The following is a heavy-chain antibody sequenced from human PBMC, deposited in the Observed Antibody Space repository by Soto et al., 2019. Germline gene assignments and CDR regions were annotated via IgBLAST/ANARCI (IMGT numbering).Heavy chain of an antibody. CDR1: GGSFSGYY. V-gene: IGHV4-34*01. D-gene: IGHD6-6*01. CDR2: INHSGST. J-gene: IGHJ4*02. CDR3: AREVDSSSSQTDY. Sequence: ETLSLTCAVYGGSFSGYYWSWIRQPPGKGLEWIGEINHSGSTNYNPSLKSRVTISVDTSKNQFSLKLSSVTAADTAVYYCAREVDSSSSQTDYWGQGTLVTVSS.